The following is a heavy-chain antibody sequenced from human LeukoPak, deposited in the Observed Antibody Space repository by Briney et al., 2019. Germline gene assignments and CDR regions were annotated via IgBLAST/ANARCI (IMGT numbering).Heavy chain of an antibody. CDR1: GGSISGSSHY. V-gene: IGHV4-39*01. J-gene: IGHJ6*02. D-gene: IGHD6-13*01. CDR2: IFYAGST. CDR3: ARGPYSSSWTYGMDV. Sequence: SETLSLTCTVSGGSISGSSHYWGWIRQPPGKGLEWIGSIFYAGSTYYNPSLKSRVTISVDTSKNQFSLKLSSVTAADTAVYYCARGPYSSSWTYGMDVWGQGTTVTVSS.